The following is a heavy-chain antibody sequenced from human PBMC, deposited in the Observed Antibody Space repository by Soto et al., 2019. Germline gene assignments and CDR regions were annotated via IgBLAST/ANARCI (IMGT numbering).Heavy chain of an antibody. CDR1: GFSLSTSGMC. Sequence: SGPTLVNPTQTLTLTCTFSGFSLSTSGMCVSWIRQPPGKALEWLALIDWDDDKYYSTSLKTRLTISKDTSKNQVVLTMTNMDPVDTATYYCARIWVLDQDQNVYIFDYWGQGTLVTVSS. D-gene: IGHD2-2*02. CDR2: IDWDDDK. V-gene: IGHV2-70*01. J-gene: IGHJ4*02. CDR3: ARIWVLDQDQNVYIFDY.